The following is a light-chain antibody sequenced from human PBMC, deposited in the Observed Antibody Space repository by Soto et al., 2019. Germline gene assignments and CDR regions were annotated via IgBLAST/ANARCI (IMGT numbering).Light chain of an antibody. V-gene: IGKV3-11*01. Sequence: EIVFTQSPASLSLSPGERVTLCCRASQSVSNSLAWYPQKPGQPPRLLLYDVSNRANGIPARFSGSGSGTDFTLTITSLEPEGFAVYVCHQRYNWPRVTFGLGTRLEIK. CDR3: HQRYNWPRVT. CDR2: DVS. J-gene: IGKJ5*01. CDR1: QSVSNS.